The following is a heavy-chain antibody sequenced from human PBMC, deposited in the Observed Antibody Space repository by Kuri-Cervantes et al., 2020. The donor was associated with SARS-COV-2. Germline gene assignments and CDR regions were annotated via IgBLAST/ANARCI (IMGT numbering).Heavy chain of an antibody. CDR3: VRDPDFDY. J-gene: IGHJ4*02. Sequence: SETLSLTCTVSGGSISSSDHYWGWIRQPPGKGLEWIGTTYYTGRTYYHPPLRSRVTISVDTSKKLSLNLSSETAADTAVYYCVRDPDFDYWGQGALVTISS. CDR1: GGSISSSDHY. CDR2: TYYTGRT. V-gene: IGHV4-39*02.